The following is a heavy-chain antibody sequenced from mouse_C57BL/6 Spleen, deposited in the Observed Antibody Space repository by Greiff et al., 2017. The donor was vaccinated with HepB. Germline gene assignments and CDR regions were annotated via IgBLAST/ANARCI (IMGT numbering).Heavy chain of an antibody. CDR3: AKPLYYGNYGYAMDY. D-gene: IGHD2-1*01. CDR1: GFSLTGYG. Sequence: VKLVESGPGLVAPSQSLSITCTVSGFSLTGYGVSWVRQPPGKGLEWLGVIWGDGSTNYHSALISRLSISKDNSKSQVFLKLNRLQTEDTATYYCAKPLYYGNYGYAMDYWGQGTSVTVSS. V-gene: IGHV2-3*01. CDR2: IWGDGST. J-gene: IGHJ4*01.